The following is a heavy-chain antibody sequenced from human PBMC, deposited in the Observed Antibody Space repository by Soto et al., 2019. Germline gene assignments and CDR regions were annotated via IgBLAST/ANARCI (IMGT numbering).Heavy chain of an antibody. CDR3: ARRISGWYLGY. V-gene: IGHV5-51*01. CDR1: GSSFASQW. D-gene: IGHD6-19*01. CDR2: IFPGDSET. Sequence: PGESLKISCKASGSSFASQWIGWVRQVPGKGLEWMGVIFPGDSETRYSPSFQGQVTISADKSITTAYLQWSSLKASDTAIYYCARRISGWYLGYWGRGTRVAVAS. J-gene: IGHJ4*02.